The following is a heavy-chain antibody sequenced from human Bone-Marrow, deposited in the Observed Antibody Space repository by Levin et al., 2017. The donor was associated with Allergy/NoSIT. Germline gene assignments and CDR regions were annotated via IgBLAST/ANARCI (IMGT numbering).Heavy chain of an antibody. Sequence: GGSLRLSCAASGFTFSSYAMHWVRQAPGKGLEWVAVISYDGSNKYYADSVKGRFTISRDNSKNTLYLQMNSLRAEDTAVYYCARDSVLGSSWYYDYFDYWGQGTLVTVSS. CDR2: ISYDGSNK. D-gene: IGHD6-13*01. V-gene: IGHV3-30-3*01. J-gene: IGHJ4*02. CDR3: ARDSVLGSSWYYDYFDY. CDR1: GFTFSSYA.